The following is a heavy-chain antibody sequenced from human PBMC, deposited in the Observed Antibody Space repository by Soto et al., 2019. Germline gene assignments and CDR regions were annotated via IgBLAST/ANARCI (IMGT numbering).Heavy chain of an antibody. V-gene: IGHV3-33*01. CDR1: GFTFSSYG. CDR2: IWYDGSNK. Sequence: GGSLRLSCAASGFTFSSYGMHWVRQAPGKGLEWVAVIWYDGSNKYYADSVKGRFTISRDNSKNTLYLQMNSLRAEDTAVYYCARAEDIVVVPAAPPADYWGQGTLVTVSS. D-gene: IGHD2-2*01. J-gene: IGHJ4*02. CDR3: ARAEDIVVVPAAPPADY.